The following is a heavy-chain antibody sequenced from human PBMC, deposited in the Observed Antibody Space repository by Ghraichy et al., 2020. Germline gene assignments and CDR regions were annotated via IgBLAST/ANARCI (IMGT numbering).Heavy chain of an antibody. V-gene: IGHV3-30*09. CDR3: ARDIKSSSWSYYYYYAMDV. Sequence: GGSLRLSCAASRFTFSVYSMHWVRQAPGKGLEWVAVISYDGNSKYYADSVKGRFAISRDNSKNSLYLQMNSLRAEDTALYYCARDIKSSSWSYYYYYAMDVWGQGTTVTVSS. J-gene: IGHJ6*02. CDR2: ISYDGNSK. D-gene: IGHD6-13*01. CDR1: RFTFSVYS.